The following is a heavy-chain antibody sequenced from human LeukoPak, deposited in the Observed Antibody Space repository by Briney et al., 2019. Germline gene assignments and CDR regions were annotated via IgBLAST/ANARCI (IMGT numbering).Heavy chain of an antibody. CDR3: ARGARWLQSGAFDY. J-gene: IGHJ4*02. CDR2: INHNSGGT. Sequence: ASVKVSCKASGYTFTVYDMHWVRQAPGQGLGRMGWINHNSGGTNYAQNFQGRVTMTRDTSISTAYMELSRVRSDDTAVYYCARGARWLQSGAFDYWGQGTLVTVSS. CDR1: GYTFTVYD. V-gene: IGHV1-2*02. D-gene: IGHD5-24*01.